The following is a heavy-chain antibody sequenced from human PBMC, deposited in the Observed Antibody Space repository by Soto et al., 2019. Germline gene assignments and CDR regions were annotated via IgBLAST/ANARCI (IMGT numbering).Heavy chain of an antibody. CDR2: IYWNDDK. D-gene: IGHD3-3*01. Sequence: SGPTLVNPTQTLTLTCTFSGFSLSTSGVGVGWIRQPPGKALEWLALIYWNDDKRYSPSLKSRLTITKDTSKNQVVLTMTNMDSVDTATYFCAHAYYDFWSGYFEGNWFDPWGQGTLVTVS. V-gene: IGHV2-5*01. CDR3: AHAYYDFWSGYFEGNWFDP. J-gene: IGHJ5*02. CDR1: GFSLSTSGVG.